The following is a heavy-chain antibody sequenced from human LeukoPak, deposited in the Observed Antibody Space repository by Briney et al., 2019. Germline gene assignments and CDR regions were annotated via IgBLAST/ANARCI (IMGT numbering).Heavy chain of an antibody. CDR2: INTDGKTT. CDR3: ARDYPPY. J-gene: IGHJ4*02. V-gene: IGHV3-74*01. Sequence: PGGSLRLSCAASGFTFSSSWMHWVRQAPGKGLVWVSRINTDGKTTTYAGSVKGRFTISRDNTKNTLYLQMNSLSAEDTALYYCARDYPPYWGQGTLVTVSA. CDR1: GFTFSSSW.